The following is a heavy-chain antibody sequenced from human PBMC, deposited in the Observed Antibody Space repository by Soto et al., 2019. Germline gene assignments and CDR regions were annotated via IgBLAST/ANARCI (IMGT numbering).Heavy chain of an antibody. J-gene: IGHJ6*02. D-gene: IGHD6-13*01. Sequence: EVQLLESGGGLVQPGGSLRLSCAASGFTFSSYAMSWVRQAPGKGLEWVSAISGSGGSTYYADSVKGRFTISRDNSKNTLYLQMNSLRAEDTAVYYCAKEGVAGAGNIAYYYYYYGMDVWGQGTTVTVSS. V-gene: IGHV3-23*01. CDR1: GFTFSSYA. CDR2: ISGSGGST. CDR3: AKEGVAGAGNIAYYYYYYGMDV.